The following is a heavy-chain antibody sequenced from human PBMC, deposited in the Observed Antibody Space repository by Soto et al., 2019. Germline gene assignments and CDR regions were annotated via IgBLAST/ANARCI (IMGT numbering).Heavy chain of an antibody. Sequence: QVQLVESGGGVVQPGRSLRLSCAASGFTFSSYGMHWVRQAPGKGLEWGAVISYDGSNKYYADSVKGRFTISRDNSKNTLYLQMNSLSTEDTAVYYCAKGWDYDSSGYADYWGHGTLVTVSS. CDR3: AKGWDYDSSGYADY. D-gene: IGHD3-22*01. CDR2: ISYDGSNK. CDR1: GFTFSSYG. V-gene: IGHV3-30*18. J-gene: IGHJ4*01.